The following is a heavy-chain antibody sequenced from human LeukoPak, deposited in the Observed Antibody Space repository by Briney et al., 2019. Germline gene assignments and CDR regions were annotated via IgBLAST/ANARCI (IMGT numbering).Heavy chain of an antibody. CDR2: ISGSGGST. CDR3: AKSAAKWGIQLWLHTHYFDY. CDR1: GFTFSSYA. D-gene: IGHD5-18*01. J-gene: IGHJ4*02. V-gene: IGHV3-23*01. Sequence: GGSLRLSGAASGFTFSSYAMSWVRQAPGKGLEWVSAISGSGGSTYYADSVKGRFTISRDNSKNTLYLQMNSLRAEDTAVYYCAKSAAKWGIQLWLHTHYFDYWGQGTLVTVSS.